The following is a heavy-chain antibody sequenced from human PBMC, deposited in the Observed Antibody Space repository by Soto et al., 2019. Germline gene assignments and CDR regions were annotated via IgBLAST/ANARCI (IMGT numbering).Heavy chain of an antibody. V-gene: IGHV3-23*01. CDR2: ISGSGGST. CDR1: GFTFSSYA. D-gene: IGHD3-9*01. CDR3: AKPLYYDILTGSFFDP. J-gene: IGHJ5*02. Sequence: QPGGSLRLSCAASGFTFSSYAMSWVRQAPGKGLEWVSAISGSGGSTYYADSVKGRFTISRDNSKNTLYLQMNSLRAEDTAVYYCAKPLYYDILTGSFFDPWGQGTLVTVSS.